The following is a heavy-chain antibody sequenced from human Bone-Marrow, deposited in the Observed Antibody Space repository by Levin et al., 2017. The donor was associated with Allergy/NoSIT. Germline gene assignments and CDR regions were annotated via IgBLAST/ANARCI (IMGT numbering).Heavy chain of an antibody. Sequence: GGSLRLSCAASGFTFSSYAMSWVRQAPGKGLEWVSAISGSGGSTYYADSVKGRFTISRDNSKNTLYLQMNSLRAEDTAVYYCAKLMPAAALRGRSANNWFDPWGQGTLVTVSS. D-gene: IGHD6-13*01. J-gene: IGHJ5*02. CDR2: ISGSGGST. CDR3: AKLMPAAALRGRSANNWFDP. V-gene: IGHV3-23*01. CDR1: GFTFSSYA.